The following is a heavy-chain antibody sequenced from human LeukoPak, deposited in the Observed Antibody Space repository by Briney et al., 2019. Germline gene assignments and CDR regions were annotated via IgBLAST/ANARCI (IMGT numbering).Heavy chain of an antibody. V-gene: IGHV3-48*03. CDR3: VRSYHPGGWFDP. CDR2: ISGSGGST. Sequence: GGSLRLSCAASGFTFSSYEMNWVRQAPGKGLEWVSAISGSGGSTYYADSVKGRFTISRDNAKDSLYLQMNSLTAEDTAMHYCVRSYHPGGWFDPWGQGTPVTVSS. J-gene: IGHJ5*02. CDR1: GFTFSSYE. D-gene: IGHD2-21*01.